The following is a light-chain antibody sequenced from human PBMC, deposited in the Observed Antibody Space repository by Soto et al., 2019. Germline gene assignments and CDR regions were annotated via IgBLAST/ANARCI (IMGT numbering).Light chain of an antibody. CDR2: AAS. J-gene: IGKJ5*01. V-gene: IGKV1-39*01. CDR1: QSISSY. CDR3: QQSYSTPPIT. Sequence: DIQMTQSPSSLSASVGDRVTITCRASQSISSYLNWYQQKPGKAPKLLIYAASSLQSGVPSRFSGSGSGTDFTLTISSLQPEDFATYYCQQSYSTPPITFGQGIRLEIK.